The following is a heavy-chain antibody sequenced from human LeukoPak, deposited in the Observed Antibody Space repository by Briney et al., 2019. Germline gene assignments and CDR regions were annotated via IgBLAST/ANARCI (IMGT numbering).Heavy chain of an antibody. V-gene: IGHV3-30*02. CDR1: GFTFSSYG. CDR2: IRFDGSNN. J-gene: IGHJ4*02. Sequence: GGSLRLSCAASGFTFSSYGMHWVRQAPGKELEWVTFIRFDGSNNYYADSVKGRFTISRDNSKNTLYLQMNSLRAEDTALYYCAKDITPYYYDSSGYFGYWGQGTLVTVSS. CDR3: AKDITPYYYDSSGYFGY. D-gene: IGHD3-22*01.